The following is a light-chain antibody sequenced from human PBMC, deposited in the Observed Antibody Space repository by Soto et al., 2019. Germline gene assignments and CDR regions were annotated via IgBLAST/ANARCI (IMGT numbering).Light chain of an antibody. CDR1: QSVISSY. CDR3: QQYDIWPPYT. CDR2: DAS. Sequence: EIVLTQSPGTLSLSPGERATLSCRASQSVISSYLAWYQQKPGQAPRLLIYDASTRATGIPPRFSGGGSGTEFTVTISSLQSEDFAIYYCQQYDIWPPYTFGQGTKVDIK. V-gene: IGKV3-15*01. J-gene: IGKJ2*01.